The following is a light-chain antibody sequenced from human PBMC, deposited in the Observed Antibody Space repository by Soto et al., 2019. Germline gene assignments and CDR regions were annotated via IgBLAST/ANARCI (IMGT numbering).Light chain of an antibody. CDR1: QSVSGSC. J-gene: IGKJ4*01. V-gene: IGKV3-20*01. CDR3: QQYGNSPLT. CDR2: DAS. Sequence: IVLTQSPGTMSLSPGERATLSCMASQSVSGSCLAWYQQKPGQAPRLLIYDASSRATGIPDRFSGSGSGTDFALTISRLEPEDFAVYYCQQYGNSPLTFGGGTKVDIK.